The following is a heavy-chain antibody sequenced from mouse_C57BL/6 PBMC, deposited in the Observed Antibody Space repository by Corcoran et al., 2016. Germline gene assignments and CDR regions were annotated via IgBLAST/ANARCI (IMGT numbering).Heavy chain of an antibody. CDR3: ARGLITTIDY. CDR1: GYTFTDSY. Sequence: EVQLQQSGPELVKPGASVKISCKASGYTFTDSYMNWVKQSHGKSLEWIGDINPNNGGTSYNQKFKGKATLTVDKSSSTAYMELRSLTSEDSAVYYCARGLITTIDYWGQGTTLTVSS. D-gene: IGHD2-4*01. J-gene: IGHJ2*01. CDR2: INPNNGGT. V-gene: IGHV1-26*01.